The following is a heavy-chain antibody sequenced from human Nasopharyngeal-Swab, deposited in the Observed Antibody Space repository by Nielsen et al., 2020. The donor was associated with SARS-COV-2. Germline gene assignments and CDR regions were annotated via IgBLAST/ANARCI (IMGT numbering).Heavy chain of an antibody. CDR2: INPNSGGT. V-gene: IGHV1-2*06. CDR3: AREPDSSGWYATSNWFDP. CDR1: GYTFTGYY. D-gene: IGHD6-19*01. Sequence: ASVKVSCKASGYTFTGYYMHWVRQAPGQGLEWMGRINPNSGGTNYAQKFQGRVTMTRDTSISTAYMELSRLRSDDTAVYYCAREPDSSGWYATSNWFDPWGQGTTVTVSS. J-gene: IGHJ5*01.